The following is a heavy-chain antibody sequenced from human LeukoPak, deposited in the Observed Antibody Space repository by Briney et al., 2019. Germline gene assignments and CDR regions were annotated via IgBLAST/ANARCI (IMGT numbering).Heavy chain of an antibody. J-gene: IGHJ4*02. CDR2: IYSGGST. CDR1: GFTVSSNY. D-gene: IGHD3-10*01. CDR3: ARAPGALNRDFDY. V-gene: IGHV3-53*01. Sequence: PGRSLRLSCAASGFTVSSNYMSWVRQAPGKGLEWVSVIYSGGSTYYADSVKGRFTISRDNSKNTLYLQMNSLRAEDTAVYYCARAPGALNRDFDYWGQGTLVTVSS.